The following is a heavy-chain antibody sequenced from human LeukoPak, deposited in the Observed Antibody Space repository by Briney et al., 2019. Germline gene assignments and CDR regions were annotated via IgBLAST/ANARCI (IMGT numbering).Heavy chain of an antibody. D-gene: IGHD2-15*01. Sequence: PSETLSLTCAVYGGSFSGYYWSWIRQPPGKGLEWIGEINHSGSTNYNPSLKSRVTISVDTSKNQFSLKLSSVTAADTAVYYCARELVPDCTGGNCYSGWFDPWGQGTLVTVSS. CDR3: ARELVPDCTGGNCYSGWFDP. CDR1: GGSFSGYY. V-gene: IGHV4-34*01. J-gene: IGHJ5*02. CDR2: INHSGST.